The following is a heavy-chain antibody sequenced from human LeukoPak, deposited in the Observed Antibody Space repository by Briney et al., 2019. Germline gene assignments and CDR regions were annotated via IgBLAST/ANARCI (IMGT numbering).Heavy chain of an antibody. CDR1: GGSISSYY. V-gene: IGHV4-59*01. CDR3: ARAPPYYDILTGYSPYWYFDL. CDR2: IYYSGST. J-gene: IGHJ2*01. D-gene: IGHD3-9*01. Sequence: SETLSLTCTVSGGSISSYYWSWIRQPPGKGLEWIGYIYYSGSTNYNPSPMSRVTISADTSQIQFSLKLSSVTAADTAVYYCARAPPYYDILTGYSPYWYFDLWGRGTLVTVSS.